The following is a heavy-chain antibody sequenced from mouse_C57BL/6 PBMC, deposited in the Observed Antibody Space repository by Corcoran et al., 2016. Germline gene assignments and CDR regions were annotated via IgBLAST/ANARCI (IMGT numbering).Heavy chain of an antibody. CDR2: IYPGDGDT. J-gene: IGHJ1*03. CDR1: GYAFSSYW. CDR3: ARRGGNYPYWYFDV. V-gene: IGHV1-80*01. D-gene: IGHD2-1*01. Sequence: QVQLQQSGAELVKPGASVKISCKASGYAFSSYWMNWVKQRPGKGLEWIGQIYPGDGDTNYNGKFKGKATLTADKSSSTAYMQRSSLTSEDSAVYFCARRGGNYPYWYFDVWGTGTTVTVSS.